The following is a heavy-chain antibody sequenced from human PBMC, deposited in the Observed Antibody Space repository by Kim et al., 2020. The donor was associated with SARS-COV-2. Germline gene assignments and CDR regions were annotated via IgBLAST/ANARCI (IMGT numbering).Heavy chain of an antibody. D-gene: IGHD7-27*01. J-gene: IGHJ4*02. Sequence: ASVKVSCKASGYTFTSYYMHWVRQAPGQGLEWMGIINPSGGSTSYAQKFQGRVTMTRDTSTSTVYMELSSLRSEDTAVYYCARAVPQLGNRPLLNFDYWSPGTLVTVSS. V-gene: IGHV1-46*01. CDR2: INPSGGST. CDR3: ARAVPQLGNRPLLNFDY. CDR1: GYTFTSYY.